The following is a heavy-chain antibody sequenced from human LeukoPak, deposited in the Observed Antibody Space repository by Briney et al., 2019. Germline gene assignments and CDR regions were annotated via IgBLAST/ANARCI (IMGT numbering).Heavy chain of an antibody. Sequence: PGGSLRLSCAASGFTFSSYSMNWVRQAPGKGLEWVSCIRSSSYIYYADSVKGRFTISRDNAKNSLYLQMNSLRAEDTAVYYCARAITRAAAYYWGQGTLVTVSS. CDR1: GFTFSSYS. V-gene: IGHV3-21*01. CDR2: IRSSSYI. D-gene: IGHD6-13*01. CDR3: ARAITRAAAYY. J-gene: IGHJ4*02.